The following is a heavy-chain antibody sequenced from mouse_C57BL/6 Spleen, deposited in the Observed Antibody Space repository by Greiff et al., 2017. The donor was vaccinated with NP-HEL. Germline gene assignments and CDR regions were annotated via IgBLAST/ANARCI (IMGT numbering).Heavy chain of an antibody. Sequence: QVQLQQPGAELVKPGASVKMSCKASGYTFTSYWITWVKQRPGQGLEWIGDIYPGSGSTNYNEKFKSKATLTVDTSSSTAYMQLSSLTSEDSAVYYCARGDNLDEGYYYAMDYWGQGTSVTVSS. J-gene: IGHJ4*01. V-gene: IGHV1-55*01. D-gene: IGHD4-1*01. CDR3: ARGDNLDEGYYYAMDY. CDR2: IYPGSGST. CDR1: GYTFTSYW.